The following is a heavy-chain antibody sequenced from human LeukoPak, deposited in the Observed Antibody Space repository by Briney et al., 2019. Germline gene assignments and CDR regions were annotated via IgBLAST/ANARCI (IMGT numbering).Heavy chain of an antibody. V-gene: IGHV1-69*13. J-gene: IGHJ4*02. CDR3: ERDLGLRLGELTY. D-gene: IGHD3-16*01. Sequence: GASVKVSCKASGGTFSSYAINWVRQAPGQGLEWMGGIVPNFGTTTYAQKIQGRVTITADESTTTVYMELSSLRSEDTAVYYCERDLGLRLGELTYWGQGTLVTVSS. CDR1: GGTFSSYA. CDR2: IVPNFGTT.